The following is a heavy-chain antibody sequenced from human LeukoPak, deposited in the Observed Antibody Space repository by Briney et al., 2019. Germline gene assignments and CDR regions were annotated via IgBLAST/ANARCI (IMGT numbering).Heavy chain of an antibody. V-gene: IGHV1-69*05. J-gene: IGHJ6*03. Sequence: SVKVSCKASGGTFSSYAISWVRQAPGQGLEWMGGIIPVFGTANYAQKFQGRVTITTDESTSTAYMELSSLRSEDTAVYYCARGGAARLRRYYYYYYMDVWGKGTTVTVSS. CDR3: ARGGAARLRRYYYYYYMDV. CDR2: IIPVFGTA. D-gene: IGHD6-6*01. CDR1: GGTFSSYA.